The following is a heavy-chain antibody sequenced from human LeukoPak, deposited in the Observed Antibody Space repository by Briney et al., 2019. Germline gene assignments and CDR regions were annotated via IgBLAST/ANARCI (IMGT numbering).Heavy chain of an antibody. CDR3: ARSRQASGLFNS. D-gene: IGHD3-10*01. Sequence: SETLSLTCTVSGYAITSGGFSWNWIRQPPGKGLEWIGCIYDRGPAYYNPSLESRFTISVDRPKNQFFLNVTSLTAADTAVYYCARSRQASGLFNSWGQGTLVVVSS. CDR1: GYAITSGGFS. J-gene: IGHJ5*01. V-gene: IGHV4-30-2*01. CDR2: IYDRGPA.